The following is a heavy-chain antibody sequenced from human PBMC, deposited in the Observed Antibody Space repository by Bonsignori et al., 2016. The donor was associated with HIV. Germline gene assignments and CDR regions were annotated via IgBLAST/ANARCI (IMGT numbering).Heavy chain of an antibody. D-gene: IGHD1-14*01. CDR2: ISSSGSTI. V-gene: IGHV3-48*03. J-gene: IGHJ6*03. Sequence: WIRQPPGKGLEWVSYISSSGSTIYYADSVKGRFTISRDNAKNSLYLQMNSLRAEDTAVYYCAREGPYHSYYYYYYMDVWGKGTTVTVSS. CDR3: AREGPYHSYYYYYYMDV.